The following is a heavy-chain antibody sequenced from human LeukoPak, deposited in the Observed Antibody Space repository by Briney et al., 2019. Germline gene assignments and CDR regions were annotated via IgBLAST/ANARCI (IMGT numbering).Heavy chain of an antibody. CDR2: ISSTSNTI. D-gene: IGHD2-2*01. Sequence: GGSLRLSCAASGFIFSNYSMNWVRQAPGKGLEWVSWISSTSNTIYYADSVKGRFTISRDNAKNSLDLQMNSLRDEDTAVYYCARPSRSTGPAYWGQGTLVTVSS. CDR1: GFIFSNYS. V-gene: IGHV3-48*02. CDR3: ARPSRSTGPAY. J-gene: IGHJ4*02.